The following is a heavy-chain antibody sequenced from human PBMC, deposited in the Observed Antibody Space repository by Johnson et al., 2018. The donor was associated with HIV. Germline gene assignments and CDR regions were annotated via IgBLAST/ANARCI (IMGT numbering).Heavy chain of an antibody. J-gene: IGHJ3*02. CDR2: ISYDGSNK. CDR1: GFTFSSYG. V-gene: IGHV3-30*19. CDR3: ARGGGYSIAAPSDAFDI. D-gene: IGHD6-6*01. Sequence: QVQLVESGGGVVQPRGSLRLSCAGSGFTFSSYGMHWVRQAPGKGLEWVAVISYDGSNKYNADSVKGRFTISRDNAKKSLYLQMNSLRAEDTAVYYCARGGGYSIAAPSDAFDIWGQGTMVTVSS.